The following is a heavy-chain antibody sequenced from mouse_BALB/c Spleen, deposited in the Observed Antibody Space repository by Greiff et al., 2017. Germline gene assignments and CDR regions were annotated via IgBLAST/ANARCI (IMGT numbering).Heavy chain of an antibody. CDR1: GYTFTSYV. CDR3: ARTDGYYVGDYAMDY. CDR2: INPYNDGT. V-gene: IGHV1-14*01. D-gene: IGHD2-3*01. J-gene: IGHJ4*01. Sequence: VHVKQSGPELVKPGASVKMSCKASGYTFTSYVMHWVKQKPGQGLEWIGYINPYNDGTKYNEKFKGKATLTSDKSSSTAYMELSSLTSEDSAVYYCARTDGYYVGDYAMDYWGQGTSVTVSS.